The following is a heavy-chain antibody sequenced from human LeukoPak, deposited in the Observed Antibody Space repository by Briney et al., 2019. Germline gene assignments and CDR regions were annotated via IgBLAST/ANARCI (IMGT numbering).Heavy chain of an antibody. J-gene: IGHJ6*02. CDR1: GGSISSGDYF. Sequence: SETLSLTGTVSGGSISSGDYFWSWIRQHPGKGLEWIGYIYNSGSTYYNPSLKSRVTMSVDTSKNQFSLRLSSVTAADTAVYYCAGGYCSGGRCYSNYYYYYGMDVWGQGTTVTVSS. CDR3: AGGYCSGGRCYSNYYYYYGMDV. D-gene: IGHD2-15*01. V-gene: IGHV4-31*03. CDR2: IYNSGST.